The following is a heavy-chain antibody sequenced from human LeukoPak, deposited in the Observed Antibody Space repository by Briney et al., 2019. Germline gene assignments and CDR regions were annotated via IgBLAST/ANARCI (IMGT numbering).Heavy chain of an antibody. CDR1: GGSISSSSYY. V-gene: IGHV4-39*07. CDR3: ARGSIAARRGVNWFDP. D-gene: IGHD6-6*01. CDR2: IYYSGST. Sequence: PSETLSLTCTVSGGSISSSSYYWGWIRQPPGKGLEWIGSIYYSGSTYYNPSLKSRVTISVDTSKNQFSLKLSSVTAADTAVYYCARGSIAARRGVNWFDPWGQGTLVTVSS. J-gene: IGHJ5*02.